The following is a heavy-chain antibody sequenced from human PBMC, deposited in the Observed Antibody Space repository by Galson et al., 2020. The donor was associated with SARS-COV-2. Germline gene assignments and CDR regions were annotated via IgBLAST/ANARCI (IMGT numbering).Heavy chain of an antibody. CDR1: GFTFSSYG. V-gene: IGHV3-30*18. CDR2: ISYDGSNK. Sequence: GGSLRLSCAASGFTFSSYGMHWVRQAPGKGLEWVAVISYDGSNKYYADSVKGRFTISRDNSKNTLYLQMNSLRAEDTAVYYCAKKYSSGWYPPHYFDYWGQGTLVTVSS. D-gene: IGHD6-19*01. CDR3: AKKYSSGWYPPHYFDY. J-gene: IGHJ4*02.